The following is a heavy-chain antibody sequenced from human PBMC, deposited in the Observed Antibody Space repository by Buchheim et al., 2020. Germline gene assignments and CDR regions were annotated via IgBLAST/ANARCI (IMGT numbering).Heavy chain of an antibody. CDR3: ARVWGSSSWYEGLSGVDI. V-gene: IGHV1-2*02. D-gene: IGHD6-13*01. J-gene: IGHJ3*02. CDR1: GYTFTGYY. CDR2: INPNSGGT. Sequence: QVQLVQSGAEVKKPGASVKVSCKASGYTFTGYYMHWVRQAPGQGLEWMGWINPNSGGTNYAQKFQGRVTMTRDTSISPAYMELSRQRSDDTAVYCYARVWGSSSWYEGLSGVDIWGQGT.